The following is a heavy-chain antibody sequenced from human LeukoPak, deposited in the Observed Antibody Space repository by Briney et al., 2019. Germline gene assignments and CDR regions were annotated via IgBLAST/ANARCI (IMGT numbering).Heavy chain of an antibody. J-gene: IGHJ5*02. CDR1: GYTFTSYG. CDR2: ISAYNGNT. D-gene: IGHD2-15*01. Sequence: ASVRVSCKASGYTFTSYGISWVRQAPGQGLEWMGWISAYNGNTNYAQKLQGRVTITTDTSTSTAYMELRSLRSDDTAVYYCARKYCSGGSCYTSGDWFDPWGQGTLVTVSS. CDR3: ARKYCSGGSCYTSGDWFDP. V-gene: IGHV1-18*01.